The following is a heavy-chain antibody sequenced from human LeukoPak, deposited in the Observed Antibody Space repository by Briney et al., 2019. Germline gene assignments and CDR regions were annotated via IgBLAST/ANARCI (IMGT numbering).Heavy chain of an antibody. V-gene: IGHV5-51*01. D-gene: IGHD3-22*01. CDR3: ARQGYDSSGYYLNWFDP. CDR1: GYSFTSYW. CDR2: IYPGDSDT. Sequence: GESLKISCKDSGYSFTSYWIGWVRQMPGKGLEWMGIIYPGDSDTRYSPSFQGQVTISADKSISTAYLQWSSLKASDTAMYYRARQGYDSSGYYLNWFDPWGQGTLVTVSS. J-gene: IGHJ5*02.